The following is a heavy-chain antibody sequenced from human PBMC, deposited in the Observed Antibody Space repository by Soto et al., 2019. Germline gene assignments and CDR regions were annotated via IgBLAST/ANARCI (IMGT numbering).Heavy chain of an antibody. D-gene: IGHD2-15*01. V-gene: IGHV1-18*01. CDR1: AYPFTSYG. CDR3: ARGFLSVLPYYYYGLDV. Sequence: QVQLVQSGVEVKNPGASVRVSCKASAYPFTSYGISWVRQAPGQGLEWMGWISVYNGNTNYAREFQGRVTLTTDTSTSTAYMELRSLRSDDTAVHYCARGFLSVLPYYYYGLDVRGQGTTVIVSS. CDR2: ISVYNGNT. J-gene: IGHJ6*02.